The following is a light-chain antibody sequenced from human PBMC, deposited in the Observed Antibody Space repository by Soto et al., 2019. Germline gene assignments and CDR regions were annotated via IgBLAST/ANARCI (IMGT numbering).Light chain of an antibody. CDR2: DVN. CDR1: SSDVGGYNY. J-gene: IGLJ1*01. Sequence: QSALTQPASVSGSPGQSITISCTGTSSDVGGYNYVSWYQKHPGKAPKLMIYDVNNRPSGVSNRFSGSKSGNTASLTISGLQAEDEADYYCTSYTSSSTYVFGTGTKV. CDR3: TSYTSSSTYV. V-gene: IGLV2-14*01.